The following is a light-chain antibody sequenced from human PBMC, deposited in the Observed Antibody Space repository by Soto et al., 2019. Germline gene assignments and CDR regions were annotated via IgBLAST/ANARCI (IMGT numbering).Light chain of an antibody. J-gene: IGKJ1*01. CDR2: GAS. CDR3: QQYGSSLT. CDR1: QSVGTY. Sequence: EVVLTQTPGTLSLSPGGRASLSCRASQSVGTYLAWYQQRSGQAPRLPIYGASTRASGIPDRFSGSGSGTDFTLTIRRLEPEDCGVYYCQQYGSSLTFGQGTKVEI. V-gene: IGKV3-20*01.